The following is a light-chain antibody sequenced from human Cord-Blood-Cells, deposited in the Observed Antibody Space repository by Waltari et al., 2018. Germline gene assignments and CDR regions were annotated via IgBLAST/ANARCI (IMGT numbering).Light chain of an antibody. J-gene: IGKJ4*01. V-gene: IGKV1-5*03. CDR1: QSISSW. Sequence: DIQMTQSPSTLSSSVGDRVTITCRASQSISSWLAWYQQKPGKAPKLLIYKASSLESGVPSRFSRSGSGTEFTLTISRLQPDDFATYYCQQYNSYSLPFGGGTKVEIK. CDR3: QQYNSYSLP. CDR2: KAS.